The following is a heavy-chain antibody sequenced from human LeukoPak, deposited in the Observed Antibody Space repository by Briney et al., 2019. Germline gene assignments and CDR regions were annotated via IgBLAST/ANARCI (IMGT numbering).Heavy chain of an antibody. CDR3: ARGTMTTVTYYFDY. CDR1: GGSISSGGHY. Sequence: PSETLSLTCTVSGGSISSGGHYWSWIRQHPAKGLEWIGYIYYSGSTNYNPSLKSRVTISVDTSKNQFSLKLSSVTAADTAVYYCARGTMTTVTYYFDYWGQGTLVTVSS. J-gene: IGHJ4*02. V-gene: IGHV4-31*03. CDR2: IYYSGST. D-gene: IGHD4-17*01.